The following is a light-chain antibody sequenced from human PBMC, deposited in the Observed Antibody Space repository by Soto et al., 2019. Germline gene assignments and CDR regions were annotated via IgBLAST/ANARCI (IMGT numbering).Light chain of an antibody. CDR3: QQYNDWPRALT. Sequence: EIVLTQSPGTLSLSPGDRATLSCRASHTVSNNYLAWCQQKPGQAPRVIMYGASRRATGIPDRFSGSGSGTKFTLSISSLQSEDFAVYYCQQYNDWPRALTFGGGTKVDIK. CDR1: HTVSNNY. J-gene: IGKJ4*01. V-gene: IGKV3-20*01. CDR2: GAS.